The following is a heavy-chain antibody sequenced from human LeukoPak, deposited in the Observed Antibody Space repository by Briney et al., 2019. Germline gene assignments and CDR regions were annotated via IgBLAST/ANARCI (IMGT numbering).Heavy chain of an antibody. CDR1: GYSFTSYW. J-gene: IGHJ4*02. Sequence: GESLKISCKGSGYSFTSYWIGWVRQMPGKGLEWMGIIYPGDSDTRYSPSFQGQVTISADKSISTAYLQWSSLKASDTAVYYCARAGDYYGDYVMDFGFDYWGQGTLVTVSS. CDR2: IYPGDSDT. CDR3: ARAGDYYGDYVMDFGFDY. D-gene: IGHD4-17*01. V-gene: IGHV5-51*01.